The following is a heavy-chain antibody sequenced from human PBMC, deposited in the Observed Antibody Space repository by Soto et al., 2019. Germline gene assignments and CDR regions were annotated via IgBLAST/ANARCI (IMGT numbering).Heavy chain of an antibody. Sequence: SLKVSCKVSGYFLAALSIHWVRQAPGKGLEWMGGFDREDGETIYAQKFQGRVTMTEDTSTDSAYMELSSLTSEDTAIYYCAKTSGRIRFLPDDFWGQGTLVTVSS. V-gene: IGHV1-24*01. J-gene: IGHJ4*02. CDR2: FDREDGET. CDR1: GYFLAALS. D-gene: IGHD3-10*01. CDR3: AKTSGRIRFLPDDF.